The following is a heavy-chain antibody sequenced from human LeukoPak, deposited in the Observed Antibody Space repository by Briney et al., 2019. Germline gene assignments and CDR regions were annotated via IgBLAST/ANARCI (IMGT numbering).Heavy chain of an antibody. CDR1: GGTFSSYA. CDR3: ARDPYYYDSSGYYRTRYFDY. Sequence: ASVKVSCKASGGTFSSYAISWVRQAPGQGLEWMGWINAGNGNTKYSQKFQGRVTITRDTSASTAYMELSSLRSEDTAVYYCARDPYYYDSSGYYRTRYFDYWGQGTLVTVSS. D-gene: IGHD3-22*01. CDR2: INAGNGNT. V-gene: IGHV1-3*01. J-gene: IGHJ4*02.